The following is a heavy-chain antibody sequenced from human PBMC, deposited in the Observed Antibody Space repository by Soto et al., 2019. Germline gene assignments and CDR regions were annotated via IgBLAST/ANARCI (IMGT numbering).Heavy chain of an antibody. D-gene: IGHD6-19*01. J-gene: IGHJ4*02. V-gene: IGHV6-1*01. Sequence: PSQTLSLTCDISGDSVTSNRAAWNWIRQSPSRGLEWLGRTYYRSKWYNDYGTSVKGRITFNADTSKNQLSLQLNSVTAADTAVYYCARAPGLGVAHIDYWGQGTLVTVSS. CDR2: TYYRSKWYN. CDR1: GDSVTSNRAA. CDR3: ARAPGLGVAHIDY.